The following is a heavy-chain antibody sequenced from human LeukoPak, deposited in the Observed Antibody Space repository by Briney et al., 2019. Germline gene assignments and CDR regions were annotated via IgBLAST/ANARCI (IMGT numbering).Heavy chain of an antibody. Sequence: PGGSLRLSCAASGFTISSNYMSWVRQAPGKGLEWVSVIYSGGGTYYAASVRGRFTISRDNSKNTLYLQMNSLRAEDTAVYYCAREVGSSADYWGQGTLVTVSS. CDR1: GFTISSNY. J-gene: IGHJ4*02. D-gene: IGHD6-13*01. CDR3: AREVGSSADY. V-gene: IGHV3-53*01. CDR2: IYSGGGT.